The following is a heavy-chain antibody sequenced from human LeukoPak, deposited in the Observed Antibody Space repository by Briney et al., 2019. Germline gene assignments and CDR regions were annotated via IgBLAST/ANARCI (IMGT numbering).Heavy chain of an antibody. J-gene: IGHJ4*02. CDR2: ISGSGGST. D-gene: IGHD1-26*01. CDR3: ANPRGMGYFDY. V-gene: IGHV3-23*01. Sequence: GGSLRLSCAASGFTFSSYAMSWVRQAPGKGLEWVSAISGSGGSTYYADSAKGRFTISRDNSKNTLYLQMNSLRAEDTAVYYCANPRGMGYFDYWGQGTLVTVSS. CDR1: GFTFSSYA.